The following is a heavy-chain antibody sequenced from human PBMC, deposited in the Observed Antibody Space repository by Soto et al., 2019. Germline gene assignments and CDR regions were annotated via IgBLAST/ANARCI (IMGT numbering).Heavy chain of an antibody. CDR1: GGPITTGDYY. CDR3: ARAGFSYGHLLF. CDR2: VFYIGAT. D-gene: IGHD3-10*01. Sequence: QVQLKESGPGLVKPSETLSLTCNDSGGPITTGDYYWNWIRQPPGKGLEWIGYVFYIGATNYSPSLKSRAAISMDTSKNQFSLSLTSVTAADTAVYYCARAGFSYGHLLFWGQGIRVTVST. V-gene: IGHV4-30-4*01. J-gene: IGHJ4*02.